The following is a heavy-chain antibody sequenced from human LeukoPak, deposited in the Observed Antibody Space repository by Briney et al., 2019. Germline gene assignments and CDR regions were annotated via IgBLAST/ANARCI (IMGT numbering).Heavy chain of an antibody. V-gene: IGHV4-59*12. CDR2: IYYTGST. D-gene: IGHD3-3*01. CDR1: GGSISSYY. J-gene: IGHJ3*02. Sequence: SETLSLTCTISGGSISSYYWSWIRQPPGKGLEWIGYIYYTGSTNHNPSLKSRVTISVDTSKNQFSLKLSSVTAADTAVYYCARENLYYDFWSGYYGSDAFDIWGQGTMVTVSS. CDR3: ARENLYYDFWSGYYGSDAFDI.